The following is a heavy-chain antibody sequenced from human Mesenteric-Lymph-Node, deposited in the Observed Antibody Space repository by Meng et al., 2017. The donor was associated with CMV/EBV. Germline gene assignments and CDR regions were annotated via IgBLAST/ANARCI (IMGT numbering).Heavy chain of an antibody. D-gene: IGHD1-26*01. J-gene: IGHJ4*02. CDR3: ARGGIGDDFDY. CDR1: GFTFSSYW. CDR2: INSDGSST. Sequence: GESLKISCAASGFTFSSYWMHWVRQAPGKGLVWVSRINSDGSSTSYADSVKGRFTISRDNAKNTLYLQMNSLRAEDTAVYYCARGGIGDDFDYWGQGTLVTVSS. V-gene: IGHV3-74*01.